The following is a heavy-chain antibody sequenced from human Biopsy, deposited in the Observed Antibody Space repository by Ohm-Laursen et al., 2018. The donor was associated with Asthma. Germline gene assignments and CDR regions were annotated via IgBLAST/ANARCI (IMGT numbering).Heavy chain of an antibody. V-gene: IGHV4-59*11. CDR1: GGSIRSHD. Sequence: TLSLTCPVSGGSIRSHDWTWIRLPPGKGLEYIGDVSHTRSTNYNPSLKSRVTMSLDTSKNQFSLRLTSVTPADTAVYYCARLADCSGGACYSYGWFDPWGQGTRVTVSS. CDR3: ARLADCSGGACYSYGWFDP. D-gene: IGHD2-15*01. CDR2: VSHTRST. J-gene: IGHJ5*02.